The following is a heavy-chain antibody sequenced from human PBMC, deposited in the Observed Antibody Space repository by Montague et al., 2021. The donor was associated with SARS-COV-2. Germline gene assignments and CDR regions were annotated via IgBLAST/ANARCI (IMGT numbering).Heavy chain of an antibody. J-gene: IGHJ5*02. CDR3: ARGQRVGNGFDP. CDR2: IFYSGST. V-gene: IGHV4-30-2*01. CDR1: GGSISNSAYS. D-gene: IGHD1-26*01. Sequence: TLSLTCTVSGGSISNSAYSWNWIRQPPGKGLEWIGYIFYSGSTYYSPSLKSRVTISVDTSKNQFSLNLSSVTAADTAIYYCARGQRVGNGFDPWGQGALVTVSS.